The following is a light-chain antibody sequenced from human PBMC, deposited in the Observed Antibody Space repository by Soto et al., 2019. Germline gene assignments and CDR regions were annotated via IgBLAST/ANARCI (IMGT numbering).Light chain of an antibody. Sequence: EIVLTQSPGTLSLSQGERATLSCRASQSVSSSYLAWYQQKPGQAPRLLIYGASSRATGIPARFSGSGSGTDFTLTISSLEPEDFAVYYCQQRSNWPPITFGKGTRMEIK. CDR3: QQRSNWPPIT. CDR2: GAS. V-gene: IGKV3D-20*02. CDR1: QSVSSSY. J-gene: IGKJ5*01.